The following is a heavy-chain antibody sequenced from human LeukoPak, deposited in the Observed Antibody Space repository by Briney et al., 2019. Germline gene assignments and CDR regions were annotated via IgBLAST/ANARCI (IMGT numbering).Heavy chain of an antibody. CDR2: FDPEDGET. V-gene: IGHV1-24*01. J-gene: IGHJ4*02. Sequence: ASLKVSWKVSGYTLSGFSMSLVRQDSGKGLEWMGGFDPEDGETIYAQKFQGRVTMTEDTSTDTAYMELSSLRSEDTAVYYCARKGPYGDYPYWGQGTLVTVSS. D-gene: IGHD4-17*01. CDR1: GYTLSGFS. CDR3: ARKGPYGDYPY.